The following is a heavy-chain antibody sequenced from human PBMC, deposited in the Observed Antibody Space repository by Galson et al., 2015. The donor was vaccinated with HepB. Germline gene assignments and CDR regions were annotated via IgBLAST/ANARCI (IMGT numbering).Heavy chain of an antibody. D-gene: IGHD2-21*01. V-gene: IGHV3-30*01. CDR2: ISSDDDNK. Sequence: SLRLSCAVSGFTFSHYPMHWVRQPPGKGLEWVTFISSDDDNKLYGDSARGRFTVSRDNSKSILYLQLDSLRAEDTAVYYCARDVVRGHGDFFDHWGQGTLVTVSS. CDR3: ARDVVRGHGDFFDH. J-gene: IGHJ4*02. CDR1: GFTFSHYP.